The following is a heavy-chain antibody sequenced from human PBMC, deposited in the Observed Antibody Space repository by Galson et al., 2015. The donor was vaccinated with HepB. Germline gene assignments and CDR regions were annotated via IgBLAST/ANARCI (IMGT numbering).Heavy chain of an antibody. V-gene: IGHV3-23*01. CDR1: GFRFTKYS. Sequence: SLRLSCATSGFRFTKYSMSWVRQAPGKGLQWVSAITGGGERTYYADSVKGRFTTSRDSTRNAVFLLMTSLRVDDTAIYYCARTEEPTTLGGGGLLFDPWGQGTLVIVSS. CDR2: ITGGGERT. CDR3: ARTEEPTTLGGGGLLFDP. J-gene: IGHJ5*02. D-gene: IGHD2/OR15-2a*01.